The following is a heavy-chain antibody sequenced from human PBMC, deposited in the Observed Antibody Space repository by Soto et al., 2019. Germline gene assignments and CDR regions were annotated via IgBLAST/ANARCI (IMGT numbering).Heavy chain of an antibody. CDR3: AVGIAAAGPRVDWFDP. CDR2: INHSGST. CDR1: GGSFSGYY. V-gene: IGHV4-34*01. J-gene: IGHJ5*02. Sequence: SETLSLTCAVYGGSFSGYYWSWIRQPPGKGLEWIGEINHSGSTNYNPSLKSRVTISVDTSKNQFSLKLSSVTAADTAVYYCAVGIAAAGPRVDWFDPWGQGTLVT. D-gene: IGHD6-13*01.